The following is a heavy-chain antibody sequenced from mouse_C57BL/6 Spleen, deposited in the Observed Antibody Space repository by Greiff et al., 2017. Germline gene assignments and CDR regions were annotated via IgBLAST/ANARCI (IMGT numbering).Heavy chain of an antibody. J-gene: IGHJ1*03. CDR3: TKITTGYWYFDV. CDR1: GFTFSNYW. D-gene: IGHD1-1*01. Sequence: EVHLVESGGGLVQPGGSMKLSCVASGFTFSNYWMNWVRQSPEKGLEWVAQIRLKSDNYATHYAESVKGRFTISRDDSKSSVYLQMNNLRAEDTGIYYCTKITTGYWYFDVWGTGTTVTVSS. V-gene: IGHV6-3*01. CDR2: IRLKSDNYAT.